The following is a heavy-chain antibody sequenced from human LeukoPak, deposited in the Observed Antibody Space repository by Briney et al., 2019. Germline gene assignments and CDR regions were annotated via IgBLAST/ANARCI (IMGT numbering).Heavy chain of an antibody. CDR3: ARDGPNYGSGSYYFDY. CDR1: GFTFSSYS. J-gene: IGHJ4*02. CDR2: ISSSSSYI. D-gene: IGHD3-10*01. V-gene: IGHV3-21*01. Sequence: GGSLRLSCAASGFTFSSYSMNWVRQAPGKGLEWVSSISSSSSYIYYADSVKGRFTISRDNAKNSLYLQMNSLRAEDTAVYYCARDGPNYGSGSYYFDYWGQGTLVTVSS.